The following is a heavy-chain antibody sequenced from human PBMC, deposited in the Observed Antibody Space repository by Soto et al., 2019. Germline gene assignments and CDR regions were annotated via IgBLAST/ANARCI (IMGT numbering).Heavy chain of an antibody. Sequence: QVQLQESGPGLVKPSGTLSLTCAVSGGSISSGTWWSWVRQSPGRGLEWIGEIYHSGSPNYNPSLISRVTMSVDKSKNLFSLSLRSVTAADSALYYCARSIPAAPNWFDPWGQGTLVTVSS. D-gene: IGHD2-2*01. CDR2: IYHSGSP. CDR3: ARSIPAAPNWFDP. V-gene: IGHV4-4*02. CDR1: GGSISSGTW. J-gene: IGHJ5*02.